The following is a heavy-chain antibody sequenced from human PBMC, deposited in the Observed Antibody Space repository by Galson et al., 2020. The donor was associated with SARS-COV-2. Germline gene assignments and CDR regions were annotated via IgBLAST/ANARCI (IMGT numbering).Heavy chain of an antibody. Sequence: GGSLRLSCAASGFTFSSYGMHWVRQAPGKGLEWVAVISYDGSNKYYADSVKGRFTISRDNSKNTLYLQMNSLRAEDTAVYYCAKDGAGYCSGGSCGSGWFDPWGQGTLVTVSS. J-gene: IGHJ5*02. CDR1: GFTFSSYG. CDR3: AKDGAGYCSGGSCGSGWFDP. D-gene: IGHD2-15*01. CDR2: ISYDGSNK. V-gene: IGHV3-30*18.